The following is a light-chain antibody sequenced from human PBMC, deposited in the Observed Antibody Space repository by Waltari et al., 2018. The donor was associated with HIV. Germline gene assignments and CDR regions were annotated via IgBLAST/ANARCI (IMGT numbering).Light chain of an antibody. CDR2: EVN. CDR3: SSYTSSTTLL. Sequence: QSALTQPASVSGSPGQSITISCSVSSSYVVRYGYVPWYQQHPGKAPKLMIYEVNNRPSGVSNRFSGSKSGNTASLTISGLQAEDEAEYYCSSYTSSTTLLFGGGTKVTVL. V-gene: IGLV2-14*01. CDR1: SSYVVRYGY. J-gene: IGLJ2*01.